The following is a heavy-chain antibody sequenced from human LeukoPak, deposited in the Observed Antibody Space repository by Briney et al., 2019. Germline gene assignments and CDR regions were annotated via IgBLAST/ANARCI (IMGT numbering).Heavy chain of an antibody. J-gene: IGHJ4*02. CDR2: INGYGSST. Sequence: GGSLRLSCAASGFTFVSYWMHWVRQAPGKGLVWVSRINGYGSSTDFADSVKRRFTISRDNAKNTLYLQMNSLRAEDTAVYYCARDAPGNTALDYWGQGTLVTVSS. CDR3: ARDAPGNTALDY. D-gene: IGHD5-18*01. CDR1: GFTFVSYW. V-gene: IGHV3-74*01.